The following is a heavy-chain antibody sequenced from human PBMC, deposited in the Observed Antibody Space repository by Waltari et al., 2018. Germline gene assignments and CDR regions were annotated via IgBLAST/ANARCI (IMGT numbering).Heavy chain of an antibody. Sequence: QVQLVQSGAEVKKPGSSVKVSCKASGGTFSSYAINWVRQAPGQGLEWMGGIIPVFGTANYAKRFQGRVTITTEESTSTAYMELSSLKPEDTAVYYCTRVTGGSWEGGFDPWGQGTLVTVSS. D-gene: IGHD6-13*01. CDR1: GGTFSSYA. J-gene: IGHJ5*02. V-gene: IGHV1-69*05. CDR3: TRVTGGSWEGGFDP. CDR2: IIPVFGTA.